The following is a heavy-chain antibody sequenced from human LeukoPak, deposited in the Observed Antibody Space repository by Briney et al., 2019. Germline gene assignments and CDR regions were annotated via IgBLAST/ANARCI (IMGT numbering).Heavy chain of an antibody. V-gene: IGHV3-23*01. Sequence: PGGSLRLSCAASGFSFNSYAMSWVRQAPGKGLEWVSAISGSGTFTNYADSVKGRFTISRDNSKNTLYLQMNSLRAEDTAVYYCAKARQQLVPYYFDYWGQGTLVTVSS. J-gene: IGHJ4*02. CDR1: GFSFNSYA. D-gene: IGHD6-13*01. CDR2: ISGSGTFT. CDR3: AKARQQLVPYYFDY.